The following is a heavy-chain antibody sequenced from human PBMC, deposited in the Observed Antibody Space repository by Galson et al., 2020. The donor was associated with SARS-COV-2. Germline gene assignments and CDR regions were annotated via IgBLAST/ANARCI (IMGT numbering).Heavy chain of an antibody. Sequence: ASVKVSCKASGYTFTSYDINWVRQATGQGLEWLGWINPDSGNTGYVQKFQGRVTMTRNTSISTAYMELSSLRSEDTAVYYCARAGLPVAIWVDPWGQGTLGTVSS. V-gene: IGHV1-8*01. CDR2: INPDSGNT. D-gene: IGHD2-2*01. CDR1: GYTFTSYD. CDR3: ARAGLPVAIWVDP. J-gene: IGHJ5*02.